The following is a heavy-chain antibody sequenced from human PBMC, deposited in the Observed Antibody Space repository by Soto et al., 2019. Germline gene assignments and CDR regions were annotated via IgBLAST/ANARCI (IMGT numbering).Heavy chain of an antibody. CDR2: IYWDDTK. V-gene: IGHV2-5*02. D-gene: IGHD1-26*01. CDR1: GFSLPTDRVG. Sequence: QITLKESGPTLVKPTQTLTLTCTFSGFSLPTDRVGVGWIRQPPGKALEWLAVIYWDDTKTYRPSLKSRLTIXXATSKNQVALTMTDMDPVDTATYYCAHAYGGRSLYWGQGTLVTVSS. CDR3: AHAYGGRSLY. J-gene: IGHJ4*02.